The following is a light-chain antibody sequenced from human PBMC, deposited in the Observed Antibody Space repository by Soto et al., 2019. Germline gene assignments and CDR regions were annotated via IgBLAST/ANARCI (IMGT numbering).Light chain of an antibody. V-gene: IGKV1-5*03. Sequence: IQMTQSPSTLSASVGDRVTFTCRASQTISTWLAWYQKKPGEAPKLLIYKASTLEVGFPSRFSASGSGTEFTRPIHTLQPADFATYYSQQYNSYPWTFGQGTPV. CDR2: KAS. CDR1: QTISTW. CDR3: QQYNSYPWT. J-gene: IGKJ1*01.